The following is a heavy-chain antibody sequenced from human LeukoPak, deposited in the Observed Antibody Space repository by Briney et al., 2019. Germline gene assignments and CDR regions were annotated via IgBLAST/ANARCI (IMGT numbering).Heavy chain of an antibody. V-gene: IGHV4-34*01. D-gene: IGHD1-26*01. J-gene: IGHJ5*02. CDR3: ARTSGSGSYFKKGPCDP. CDR2: INHSGST. Sequence: SETLSLTCAVYGGSFSGYYWSWIRQPPGKGLEWIGEINHSGSTNYNPSLKSRVTISVDTSKNQFSLKLSSVTAADTAVYYCARTSGSGSYFKKGPCDPWGQGTLVTVSS. CDR1: GGSFSGYY.